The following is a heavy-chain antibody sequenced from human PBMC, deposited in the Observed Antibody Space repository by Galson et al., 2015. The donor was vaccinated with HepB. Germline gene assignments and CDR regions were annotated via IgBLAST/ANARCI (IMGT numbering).Heavy chain of an antibody. V-gene: IGHV3-21*01. CDR2: ISSSSYI. Sequence: SLRLSCAASGFTFSSYSMNWVRQAPGKGLEWVSSISSSSYIYYADSVKGRFTISRDNAKNSLYLQMNSLRAEDTAVYYCARLLPRYNWNDVGSYFDYWGQGTLVTVSS. CDR3: ARLLPRYNWNDVGSYFDY. D-gene: IGHD1-1*01. CDR1: GFTFSSYS. J-gene: IGHJ4*02.